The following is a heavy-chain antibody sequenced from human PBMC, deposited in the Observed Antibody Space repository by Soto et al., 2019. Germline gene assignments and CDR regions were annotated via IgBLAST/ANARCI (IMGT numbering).Heavy chain of an antibody. V-gene: IGHV4-4*07. J-gene: IGHJ4*02. Sequence: SETLSLTCTVSGDSISDYFYWGWIRQPAGKGLEWIGRIYTDGTTKYNPSLKSRVTLSLDKSKNQFSLRLSSVTAADTAVYYFAREVRGGFTGIFDQWGRGSRVTVSS. CDR3: AREVRGGFTGIFDQ. CDR2: IYTDGTT. D-gene: IGHD2-15*01. CDR1: GDSISDYFY.